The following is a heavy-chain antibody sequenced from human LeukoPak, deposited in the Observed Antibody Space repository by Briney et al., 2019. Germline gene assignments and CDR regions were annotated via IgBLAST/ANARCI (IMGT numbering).Heavy chain of an antibody. V-gene: IGHV3-7*01. CDR2: IKKDGSEK. D-gene: IGHD1-7*01. CDR1: GFTLSSYW. CDR3: VRSGTSASFDY. Sequence: PGGSLRLSCAASGFTLSSYWMSWVRQAPGKGLEGVANIKKDGSEKWYVDSVEGRFTISRDHAKNSLYLQMNSLRVADTAVYYCVRSGTSASFDYWGQGTLVTVSS. J-gene: IGHJ4*02.